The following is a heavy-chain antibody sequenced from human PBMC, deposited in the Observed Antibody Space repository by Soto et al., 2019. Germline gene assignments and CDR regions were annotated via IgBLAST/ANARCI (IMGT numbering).Heavy chain of an antibody. J-gene: IGHJ4*02. CDR1: SGSISFYY. Sequence: QVQLQESGPGLVKPSETLSLTCTVSSGSISFYYWSWIRQPPGKGLEWIGYIYYSGSTNYNPSLKSRVTISVDTSKNQFARKLSSVTAADTAGYYCARGNDYGDYYFDYWGQGTLVTVSS. D-gene: IGHD4-17*01. CDR2: IYYSGST. CDR3: ARGNDYGDYYFDY. V-gene: IGHV4-59*01.